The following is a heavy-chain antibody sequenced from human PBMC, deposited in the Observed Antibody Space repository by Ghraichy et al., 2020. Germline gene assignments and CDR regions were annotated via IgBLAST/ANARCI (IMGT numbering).Heavy chain of an antibody. CDR3: AKRRGSSSLGGVIVERGKYYFDY. Sequence: GGSLRLSCAASGFTFSSYGMHWVRQAPGKGLEWVAVISYDGSNKYYADSVKGRFTISRDNSKNTLYLQMNSLGAEDTAVYYCAKRRGSSSLGGVIVERGKYYFDYWGQGTLVTVSS. CDR1: GFTFSSYG. J-gene: IGHJ4*02. CDR2: ISYDGSNK. D-gene: IGHD3-16*02. V-gene: IGHV3-30*18.